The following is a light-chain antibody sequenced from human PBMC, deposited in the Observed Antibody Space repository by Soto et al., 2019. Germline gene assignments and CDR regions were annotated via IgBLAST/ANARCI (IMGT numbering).Light chain of an antibody. CDR2: GAS. J-gene: IGKJ5*01. V-gene: IGKV3-20*01. CDR3: QHYDTSPIT. CDR1: QSVSSSY. Sequence: EIVLTQSPGTLSLSPGERATLSCKASQSVSSSYLAWYQQKPGQAPRLLIYGASSRTTGIPDRFSGSGSGADFTLSISRLEPDDVAVYYWQHYDTSPITFGQGTRVEIK.